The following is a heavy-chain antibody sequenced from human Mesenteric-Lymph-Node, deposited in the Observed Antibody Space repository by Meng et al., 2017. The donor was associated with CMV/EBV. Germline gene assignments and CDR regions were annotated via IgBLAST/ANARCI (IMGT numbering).Heavy chain of an antibody. CDR1: GGMLSTYK. Sequence: QVQLQRWGADLLKPSETLSLTCAVYGGMLSTYKWVWIRQPPGKGLEWIGEINDSGSGNYNPSLKSRVTISVDTSKNQFSLKLTSVTAADTAVYYCARGIRWFDPWGQGSLVTVSS. J-gene: IGHJ5*02. CDR2: INDSGSG. V-gene: IGHV4-34*01. CDR3: ARGIRWFDP.